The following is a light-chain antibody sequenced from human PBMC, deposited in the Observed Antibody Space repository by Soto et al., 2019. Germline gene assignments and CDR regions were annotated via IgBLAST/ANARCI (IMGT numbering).Light chain of an antibody. CDR3: AAWDDSLIAYV. J-gene: IGLJ1*01. V-gene: IGLV1-44*01. CDR1: SSNIGTNF. Sequence: QSVLTQSPSASGTPGQRVSISCSGSSSNIGTNFVDWYQQLPGTAPKLLIYSNNQRPSGVPARFSGSKSGTSASLAISGLQSEDEADYYCAAWDDSLIAYVFGSGTKLTVL. CDR2: SNN.